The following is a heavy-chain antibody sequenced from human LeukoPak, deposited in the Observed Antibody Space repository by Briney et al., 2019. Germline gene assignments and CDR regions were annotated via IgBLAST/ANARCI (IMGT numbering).Heavy chain of an antibody. V-gene: IGHV1-69*13. CDR2: IIPIFGTA. CDR1: GGTFSSYA. D-gene: IGHD2-2*01. J-gene: IGHJ6*02. CDR3: ARVVVPAAIAPGMDV. Sequence: SVKVSCKASGGTFSSYAISWVRQAPGQGLEWMGGIIPIFGTANYAQKFQGRVTITADESTSTAYMELSSLRSEDTAVYYRARVVVPAAIAPGMDVWGQGTTVTVSS.